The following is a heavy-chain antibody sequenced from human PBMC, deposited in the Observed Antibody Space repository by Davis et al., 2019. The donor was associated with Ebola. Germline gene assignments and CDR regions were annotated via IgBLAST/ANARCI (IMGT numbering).Heavy chain of an antibody. J-gene: IGHJ4*02. V-gene: IGHV4-61*09. CDR2: IYTSGST. CDR1: GDSISSGSYY. D-gene: IGHD3-22*01. Sequence: SETLSLTCTVSGDSISSGSYYWSWIRQPAGKGLEWIGHIYTSGSTDYNPSLKSRVTISVDTSKNQFSLKLTSATAADTAVYYCVRDRRDTSGYGFWGQGALVTVSS. CDR3: VRDRRDTSGYGF.